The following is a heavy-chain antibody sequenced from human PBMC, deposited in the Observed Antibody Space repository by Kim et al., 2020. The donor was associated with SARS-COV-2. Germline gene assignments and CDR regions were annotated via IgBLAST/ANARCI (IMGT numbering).Heavy chain of an antibody. CDR3: ATLLWAASGYSGNDESDY. CDR1: AYIFTTYA. V-gene: IGHV7-4-1*02. Sequence: ASVKVSCKASAYIFTTYAMNWVRQAPGQGLEWMGWINTNTGNPTYAQGFTGRFVFSLDTSVSTAYLQISSLKAEDTAVYYCATLLWAASGYSGNDESDYWGQGTLVTVSS. J-gene: IGHJ4*02. CDR2: INTNTGNP. D-gene: IGHD5-12*01.